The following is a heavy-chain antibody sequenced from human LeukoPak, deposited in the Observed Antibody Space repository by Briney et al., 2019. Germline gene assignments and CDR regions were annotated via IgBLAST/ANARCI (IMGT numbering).Heavy chain of an antibody. CDR2: IMPILGIA. D-gene: IGHD2-2*01. CDR1: GGTFTSYT. Sequence: SVKVSCKAAGGTFTSYTISWVREAPGQGLEWMGRIMPILGIANYAQKFQGRVTITADKSTSTAYMELSSLRSEDSTVYYCARVYGPCCSSTSWPDPFVYWGQGTLVTVSS. V-gene: IGHV1-69*02. CDR3: ARVYGPCCSSTSWPDPFVY. J-gene: IGHJ4*02.